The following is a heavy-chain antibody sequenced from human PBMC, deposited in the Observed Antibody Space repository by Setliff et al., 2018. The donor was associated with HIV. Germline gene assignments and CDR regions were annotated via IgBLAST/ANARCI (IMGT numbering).Heavy chain of an antibody. V-gene: IGHV3-48*03. CDR2: ISSSGTTI. CDR1: GFTFSNYE. Sequence: PGGSLRLSCAASGFTFSNYEMNWVRQAPGKGLEWVSYISSSGTTIYYADSVKGRFTISRDNAKNSLYLQMNSLRAEDMAVYYCARPVYGFYSRGYWGQGTLVTVSS. D-gene: IGHD3-3*01. J-gene: IGHJ4*02. CDR3: ARPVYGFYSRGY.